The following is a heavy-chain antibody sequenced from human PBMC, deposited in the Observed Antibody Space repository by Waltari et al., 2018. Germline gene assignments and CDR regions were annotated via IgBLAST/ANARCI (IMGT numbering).Heavy chain of an antibody. CDR2: IYYSGSA. V-gene: IGHV4-59*11. J-gene: IGHJ4*02. CDR3: AKLTTVTTSGFDY. CDR1: GGSISSHY. Sequence: QVQLQESGPGLVKPSETLSLTCTVSGGSISSHYWSWIRQPPGKGLEWIGYIYYSGSANYNPSLKSRVTISVDTSKNQFSLKLSSVTAADTAVYYCAKLTTVTTSGFDYWGQGTLVTVSS. D-gene: IGHD4-17*01.